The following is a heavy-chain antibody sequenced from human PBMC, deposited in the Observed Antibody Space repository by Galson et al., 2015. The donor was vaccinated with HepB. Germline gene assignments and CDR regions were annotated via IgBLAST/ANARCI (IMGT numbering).Heavy chain of an antibody. Sequence: SLRLSCAASGFTFSDYYMSWIRQAPGKGLEWVSYISSSSSYTNYADSVKGRFTISRDNAKNSLYLQMNSLRAEDTAVYYCARSYYYDSSGYYSSRTFDYWGQGTLVTVSS. CDR2: ISSSSSYT. V-gene: IGHV3-11*03. CDR3: ARSYYYDSSGYYSSRTFDY. J-gene: IGHJ4*02. D-gene: IGHD3-22*01. CDR1: GFTFSDYY.